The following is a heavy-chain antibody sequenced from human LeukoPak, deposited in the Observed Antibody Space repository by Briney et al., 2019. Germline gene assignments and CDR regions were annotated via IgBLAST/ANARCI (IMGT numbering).Heavy chain of an antibody. Sequence: PGGSLRLSCAASGFTFNTYSMSWVRQAPGKGLEWVSYISSGSSTIYYAESVKGRFTISRDNAKNSLYLQMNSLRDEDTAVYYCARSTRYGDYARNAFDIWGQGTMVTVSS. CDR3: ARSTRYGDYARNAFDI. V-gene: IGHV3-48*02. J-gene: IGHJ3*02. D-gene: IGHD4-17*01. CDR1: GFTFNTYS. CDR2: ISSGSSTI.